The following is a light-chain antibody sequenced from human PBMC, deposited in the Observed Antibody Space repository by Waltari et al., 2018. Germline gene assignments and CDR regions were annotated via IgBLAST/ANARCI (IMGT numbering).Light chain of an antibody. CDR2: AAS. J-gene: IGKJ4*01. CDR1: QGINNY. CDR3: QQYDSYPPT. Sequence: DSQITQTQSPLSASVVDIVTITCRSSQGINNYLAWFQQKPGQAPKSLISAASLLQSGVSPNFSGSGSGTDFTLTISSLRPEDSGTYYCQQYDSYPPTFGGGTKVEIK. V-gene: IGKV1-16*02.